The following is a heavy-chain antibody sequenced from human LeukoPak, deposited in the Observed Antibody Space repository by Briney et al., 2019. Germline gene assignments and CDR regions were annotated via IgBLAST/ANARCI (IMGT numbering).Heavy chain of an antibody. CDR2: TSYTGST. CDR3: ARDRVGDAS. V-gene: IGHV4-59*01. Sequence: TSETLSLTCTVSGGSISGYYWSWIRQPQGKGLEWIGYTSYTGSTDYNPSLKSRVTISVDTSKNQFSLKVNSVIAADTAVYYCARDRVGDASWGQGALVTVSS. CDR1: GGSISGYY. J-gene: IGHJ5*02.